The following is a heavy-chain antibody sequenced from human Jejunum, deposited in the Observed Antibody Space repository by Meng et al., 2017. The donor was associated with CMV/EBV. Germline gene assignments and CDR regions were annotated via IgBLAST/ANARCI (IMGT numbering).Heavy chain of an antibody. CDR2: ISTNTGTP. J-gene: IGHJ5*02. CDR1: GYTFSTYT. CDR3: ARGGNFDP. D-gene: IGHD2/OR15-2a*01. Sequence: QVGQSGAEFKKPGASVKYSCKASGYTFSTYTINWVRQAHGRGLEWMGWISTNTGTPTYTQGFTGRVVFSLDTSVSTAYLQISSLKAEDTAVYYCARGGNFDPWGQGTLVTVSS. V-gene: IGHV7-4-1*02.